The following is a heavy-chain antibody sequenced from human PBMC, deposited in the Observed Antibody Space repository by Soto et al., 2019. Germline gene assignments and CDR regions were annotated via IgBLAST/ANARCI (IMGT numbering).Heavy chain of an antibody. J-gene: IGHJ6*02. CDR1: GFTFSSYG. V-gene: IGHV3-33*01. CDR2: IWYDGSNK. CDR3: ARATAGSSWYLQYYYGMGV. Sequence: QVQLVESGGGVVQPGRSLRLSCAASGFTFSSYGMHWVRQAPGKGLEWVAVIWYDGSNKYYADSVKGRFTISRDNSKNTLYLEMNSRRAEYTAVYYCARATAGSSWYLQYYYGMGVWGQGTTVTVSS. D-gene: IGHD6-13*01.